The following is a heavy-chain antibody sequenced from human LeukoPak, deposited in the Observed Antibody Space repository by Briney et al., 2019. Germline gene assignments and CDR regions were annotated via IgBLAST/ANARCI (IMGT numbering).Heavy chain of an antibody. J-gene: IGHJ4*02. CDR1: GYTFTSYG. Sequence: ASVKVSCKASGYTFTSYGISCVRQAPGQGLEWMGWISAYNGNTNYAQNLQGRVTMTTDTSTSTAYMELRSLTSDDTAVYYCAIFTFGGLIGLDYWGQGTLVTVSS. V-gene: IGHV1-18*01. D-gene: IGHD3-16*02. CDR2: ISAYNGNT. CDR3: AIFTFGGLIGLDY.